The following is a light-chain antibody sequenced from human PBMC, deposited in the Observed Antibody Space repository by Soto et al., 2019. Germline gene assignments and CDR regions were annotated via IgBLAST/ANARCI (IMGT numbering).Light chain of an antibody. CDR3: QQRSNWIT. Sequence: SVLTQSPGTLSLSPWERASLSCRASQSVSSNYLAWFQQKPGQAPRLLISGASNRASDIPDRFSGSGSGTDFTLTISSLEPEDFAVYYCQQRSNWITFGQRTRLQI. CDR1: QSVSSNY. CDR2: GAS. J-gene: IGKJ5*01. V-gene: IGKV3D-20*02.